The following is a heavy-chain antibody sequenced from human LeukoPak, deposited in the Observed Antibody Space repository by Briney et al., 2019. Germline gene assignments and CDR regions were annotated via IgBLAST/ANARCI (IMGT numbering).Heavy chain of an antibody. V-gene: IGHV4-34*01. CDR1: GGSFSGYY. Sequence: PSETLSLTCAVYGGSFSGYYWSWIRQPPGKGLEWIGEINHSGSTNYNPSLKSRVTISVDTSKNQFSLKLSSVTAADTAVYYCARITSDRAHKYGIDVWGQGTTVTVSS. D-gene: IGHD1-14*01. CDR3: ARITSDRAHKYGIDV. CDR2: INHSGST. J-gene: IGHJ6*02.